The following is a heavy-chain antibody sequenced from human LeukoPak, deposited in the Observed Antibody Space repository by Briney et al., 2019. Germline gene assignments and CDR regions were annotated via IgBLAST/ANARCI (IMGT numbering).Heavy chain of an antibody. CDR2: IYSGGST. Sequence: GGSLRLSCAASGFTVSSNYMSWVRQAPGKGLEWVSVIYSGGSTYYADSVKGRFTISRDNSKNTLYLQMNSLRAEDTAVYYCAKDHFPGYSYGSPPPDWGQGTLVTVSS. CDR1: GFTVSSNY. CDR3: AKDHFPGYSYGSPPPD. J-gene: IGHJ4*02. D-gene: IGHD5-18*01. V-gene: IGHV3-53*05.